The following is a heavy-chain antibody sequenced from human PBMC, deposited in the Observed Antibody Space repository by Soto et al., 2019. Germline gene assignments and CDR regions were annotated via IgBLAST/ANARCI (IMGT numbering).Heavy chain of an antibody. CDR2: INAGNGNT. V-gene: IGHV1-3*01. D-gene: IGHD4-17*01. J-gene: IGHJ5*02. CDR1: GYTFTSYA. CDR3: PRIVYGGNRRYNWFDP. Sequence: QVQLVQSGAEVKKPGASVKVSCKASGYTFTSYAMHWVRQAPGQRLEWMGWINAGNGNTKYSQKFQGRVTITRDTSASTAYMELSSLRSEDTAVYYCPRIVYGGNRRYNWFDPCGQGTLVTVSS.